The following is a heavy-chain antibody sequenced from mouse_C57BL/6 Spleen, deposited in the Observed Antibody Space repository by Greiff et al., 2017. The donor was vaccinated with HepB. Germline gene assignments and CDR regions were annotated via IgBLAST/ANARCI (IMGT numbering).Heavy chain of an antibody. D-gene: IGHD1-1*01. CDR2: ISYDGSN. CDR1: GYSITSGYY. Sequence: EVQLQESGPGLVKPSQSLSLTCSVTGYSITSGYYWNWIRQFPGNKLEWMGYISYDGSNNYNPSLKNRISITPDTSKNQFFLKLNSVTTEDTATYNCARRGASDYGSSYVDWYFDVWGTGTTVTVSS. CDR3: ARRGASDYGSSYVDWYFDV. J-gene: IGHJ1*03. V-gene: IGHV3-6*01.